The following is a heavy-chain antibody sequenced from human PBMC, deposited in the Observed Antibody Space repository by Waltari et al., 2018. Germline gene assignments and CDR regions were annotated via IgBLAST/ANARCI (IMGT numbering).Heavy chain of an antibody. Sequence: QVPLQESGPGLVTPSETLSLTCAASGYSIRIGYYWGWIRQPPGKGLEWIGSIYHSGSTYYNPSLKSRVTISLETSKNQFSLKLISVTAADTAVYYCARDFLTVTTPHNWFDPWGQGTLVTVSS. CDR2: IYHSGST. J-gene: IGHJ5*02. CDR1: GYSIRIGYY. CDR3: ARDFLTVTTPHNWFDP. D-gene: IGHD4-17*01. V-gene: IGHV4-38-2*02.